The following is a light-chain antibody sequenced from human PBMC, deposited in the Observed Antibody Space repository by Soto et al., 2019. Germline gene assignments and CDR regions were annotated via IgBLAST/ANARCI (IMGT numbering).Light chain of an antibody. J-gene: IGKJ4*01. CDR1: QNVARNY. Sequence: ENVLTQSPGTLSLSPGESATLSCRASQNVARNYLAWYQQRPGQAPRLLIYDASTRATGIPDRFSGSGSGTDFTLTISRLEPEDFAVYFCKQYARSPLAFGGGTKV. CDR3: KQYARSPLA. V-gene: IGKV3-20*01. CDR2: DAS.